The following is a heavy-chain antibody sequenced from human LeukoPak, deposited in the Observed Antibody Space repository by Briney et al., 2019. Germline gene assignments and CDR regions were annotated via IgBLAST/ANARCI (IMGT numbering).Heavy chain of an antibody. CDR2: LSYSGST. CDR3: ARGTRFDNLLDY. J-gene: IGHJ4*02. D-gene: IGHD1-14*01. CDR1: GVSISSYY. Sequence: SESLSLTCTAYGVSISSYYWSWIRQPPGKGLEWIGYLSYSGSTNYNPSLKSRVTISVDTSKNQFSLNLSSVTAADAAVYYCARGTRFDNLLDYWGQGTLVTVSS. V-gene: IGHV4-59*01.